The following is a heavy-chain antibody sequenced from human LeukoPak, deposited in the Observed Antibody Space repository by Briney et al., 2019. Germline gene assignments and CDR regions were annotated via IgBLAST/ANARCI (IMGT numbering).Heavy chain of an antibody. J-gene: IGHJ4*02. Sequence: GGSLRLSCAASGFTFSDCHMNWIRQAPGKGLEWVSYISPRGGSMYFADSVKGRFTISRDNAENSLFLQMNSLTADDTAVYYCAAGRDIAVAGPGGYFDYWGQGTLVTVSS. CDR3: AAGRDIAVAGPGGYFDY. CDR1: GFTFSDCH. CDR2: ISPRGGSM. D-gene: IGHD6-19*01. V-gene: IGHV3-11*01.